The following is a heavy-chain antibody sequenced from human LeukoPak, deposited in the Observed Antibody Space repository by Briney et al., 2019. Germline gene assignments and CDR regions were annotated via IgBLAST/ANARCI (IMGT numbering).Heavy chain of an antibody. V-gene: IGHV4-34*01. CDR3: ARSPHIWFAERGWFDP. D-gene: IGHD3-10*01. CDR1: GGSLSNYY. Sequence: SETLSLTCAVYGGSLSNYYWSWIRQPPGKGLEWIGEINHSGSTNYNPSLKSRVTISIDTSNNQLSLKLSSVTAADTAVYFCARSPHIWFAERGWFDPWGQGTLVTVSS. J-gene: IGHJ5*02. CDR2: INHSGST.